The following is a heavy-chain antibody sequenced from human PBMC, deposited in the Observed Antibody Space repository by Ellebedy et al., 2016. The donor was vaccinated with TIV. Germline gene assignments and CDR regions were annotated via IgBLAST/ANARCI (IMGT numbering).Heavy chain of an antibody. V-gene: IGHV3-7*01. J-gene: IGHJ4*02. CDR1: GFTFSSNW. CDR2: IKQDGREK. D-gene: IGHD3-10*01. Sequence: GESLKISCASPGFTFSSNWMSWVRQTPGKGLEWVAYIKQDGREKYYVDSVKGRFTISRDNAKNSLYLQMNSLRAEDTAVYYCARGRSFNWGQGTLVTVSS. CDR3: ARGRSFN.